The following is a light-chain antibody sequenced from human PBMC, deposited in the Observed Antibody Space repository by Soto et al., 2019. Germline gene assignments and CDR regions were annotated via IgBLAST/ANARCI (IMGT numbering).Light chain of an antibody. CDR2: AVS. J-gene: IGLJ2*01. CDR1: SSDVGAYNY. V-gene: IGLV2-8*01. CDR3: DSWDNSLSVVL. Sequence: QSALTQPPSASGSPGQSVTFSCTGTSSDVGAYNYVSWFQQHPGKAPKLMIYAVSKRPSGVPDRFSGSKSGNTASLTVSGLQAEDEAEYYCDSWDNSLSVVLFGGGTKLTVL.